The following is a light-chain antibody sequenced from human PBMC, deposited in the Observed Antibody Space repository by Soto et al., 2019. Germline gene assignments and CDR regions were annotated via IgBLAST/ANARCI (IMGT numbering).Light chain of an antibody. CDR2: GAS. J-gene: IGKJ4*01. V-gene: IGKV3-20*01. Sequence: EMVMTQSPATLSGSPWEAATLSFMASQYVSNKVAWYQQKPGQAPSLLIYGASSRATGIPDRFSGSGSGTDFTLTISRLEPEDFAVYYCQQYVSSPLTFGGGTKVDIK. CDR3: QQYVSSPLT. CDR1: QYVSNK.